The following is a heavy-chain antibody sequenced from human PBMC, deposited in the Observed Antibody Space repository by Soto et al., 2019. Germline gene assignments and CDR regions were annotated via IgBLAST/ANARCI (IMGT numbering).Heavy chain of an antibody. V-gene: IGHV1-18*01. D-gene: IGHD2-15*01. CDR2: ISPNNDNT. CDR3: ARATTPYPPGRIGPFYFDW. J-gene: IGHJ4*02. Sequence: QVQLVQSGVEVRKPGASVKVSCKTSGYTFTSYGVSWVRQAPGQGLEWMGWISPNNDNTRYAQKSQGRGTITTDRSTRTAYMELRSLRSADKAVYYYARATTPYPPGRIGPFYFDWWGQGTLVTVSS. CDR1: GYTFTSYG.